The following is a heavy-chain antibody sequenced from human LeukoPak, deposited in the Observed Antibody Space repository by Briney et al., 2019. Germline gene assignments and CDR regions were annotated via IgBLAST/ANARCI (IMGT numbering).Heavy chain of an antibody. V-gene: IGHV4-39*07. J-gene: IGHJ4*02. CDR2: IYYSGST. Sequence: SETLSLTCTVSGGSISSSSYYWGWIRQPPGKGLEWIGSIYYSGSTYYNPSLKSRVTISVDTSKNQFSLKLSSVTAADTAVYYCARLGWPYENSAPEDYWGQGTLVTVSS. CDR1: GGSISSSSYY. D-gene: IGHD3-22*01. CDR3: ARLGWPYENSAPEDY.